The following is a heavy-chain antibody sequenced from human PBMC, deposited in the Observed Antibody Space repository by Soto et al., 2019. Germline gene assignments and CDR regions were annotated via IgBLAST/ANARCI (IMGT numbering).Heavy chain of an antibody. CDR3: AKDQRSGGALDY. Sequence: EVQLLESGGGLVQPGGSLRLSCAASGFTFSSYAMSWVRQAPGKGLEWVSAISGSGGSTYYADSVKGRFTISRDNSKTTLYLQMNSLRAEDTAVYYCAKDQRSGGALDYWGQGTLVTVSS. CDR2: ISGSGGST. D-gene: IGHD3-10*01. J-gene: IGHJ4*02. CDR1: GFTFSSYA. V-gene: IGHV3-23*01.